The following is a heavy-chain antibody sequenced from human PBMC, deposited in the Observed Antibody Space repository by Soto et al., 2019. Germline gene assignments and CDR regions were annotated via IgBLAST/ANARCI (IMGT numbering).Heavy chain of an antibody. Sequence: SENLSLTCVVSYGSISSYDWWTWVRQPPGKGLEWIGKMYHSGGADYSPSLKSRVTISADSSKNHFSLRLTGVTAADTAVYYCATGNLHSMLEYWGQGNQVTVSS. V-gene: IGHV4-4*02. CDR3: ATGNLHSMLEY. CDR2: MYHSGGA. CDR1: YGSISSYDW. J-gene: IGHJ4*02.